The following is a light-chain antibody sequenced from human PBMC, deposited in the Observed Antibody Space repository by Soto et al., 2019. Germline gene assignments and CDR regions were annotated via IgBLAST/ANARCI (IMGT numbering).Light chain of an antibody. Sequence: EIVLTQSPGTLSLSPGERATLSCRASQSVSSKYLAWYQQKPGQAPRVLIYGTSIRASGVPERFSGGGSGTDFTLTITRLEPEDFAVYYCQHYGDSSWTVGQGTKVEIK. CDR2: GTS. J-gene: IGKJ1*01. CDR3: QHYGDSSWT. CDR1: QSVSSKY. V-gene: IGKV3-20*01.